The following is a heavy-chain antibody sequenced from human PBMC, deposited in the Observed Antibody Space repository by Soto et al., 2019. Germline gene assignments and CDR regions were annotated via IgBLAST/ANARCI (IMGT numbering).Heavy chain of an antibody. CDR2: LNDNGANT. D-gene: IGHD1-26*01. V-gene: IGHV3-23*01. Sequence: PGGSLRLSCAASGFTFSSRPMTWIRQAPGKGLEWVSTLNDNGANTHYADSVKGRFTISRDNSRNTLDLQMNSLRAEDTALYYCAKSGGTYYGPNYFDYWGQGTLVTVSS. CDR1: GFTFSSRP. CDR3: AKSGGTYYGPNYFDY. J-gene: IGHJ4*02.